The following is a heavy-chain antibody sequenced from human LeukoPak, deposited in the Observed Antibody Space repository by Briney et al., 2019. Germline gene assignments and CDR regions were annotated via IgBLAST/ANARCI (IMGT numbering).Heavy chain of an antibody. J-gene: IGHJ3*02. V-gene: IGHV3-66*04. Sequence: GGSLRLPCAASGLTVSRNYMSWVRQAPGKGLEWVSIIYSGGSIYYADSVKGRFIISRDTSKNTLYLQMNSLRAEDTAVYYCARQRDTVGASGGFDIWGQGTMVTVSS. D-gene: IGHD5-12*01. CDR1: GLTVSRNY. CDR3: ARQRDTVGASGGFDI. CDR2: IYSGGSI.